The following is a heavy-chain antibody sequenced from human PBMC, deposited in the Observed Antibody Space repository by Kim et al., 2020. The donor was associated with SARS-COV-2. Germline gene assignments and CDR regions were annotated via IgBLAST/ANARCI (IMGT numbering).Heavy chain of an antibody. Sequence: YNTSLKSRVTISVDTAKIQFSLKLSSVTAADTAVYYCARGGGYSYGAIDYWGQGTLVTVSS. V-gene: IGHV4-34*01. J-gene: IGHJ4*02. D-gene: IGHD5-18*01. CDR3: ARGGGYSYGAIDY.